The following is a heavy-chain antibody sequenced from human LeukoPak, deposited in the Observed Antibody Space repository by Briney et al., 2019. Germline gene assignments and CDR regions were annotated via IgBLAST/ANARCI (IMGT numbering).Heavy chain of an antibody. J-gene: IGHJ1*01. CDR3: AKGTNYGDYVGDFQH. Sequence: GGSLRLSCAASGFTFSNYDMHWVRQAPGKGLEWVAVISYDGSNKYYADSVKGRFTISRDNSKNTLYLQMNSLRAEDTAVYYCAKGTNYGDYVGDFQHWGQGTLVTVSS. D-gene: IGHD4-17*01. CDR1: GFTFSNYD. CDR2: ISYDGSNK. V-gene: IGHV3-30*18.